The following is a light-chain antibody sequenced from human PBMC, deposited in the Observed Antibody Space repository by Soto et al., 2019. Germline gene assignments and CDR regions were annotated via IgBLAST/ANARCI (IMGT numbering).Light chain of an antibody. CDR3: SSYSNTLRV. V-gene: IGLV2-14*01. CDR1: SSDVGGY. Sequence: QSALTQPASVSGSPGQSITISCTGTSSDVGGYVSWYQQHPGKAPKLMIYDVSNRPSGVSNRFSGSKSGNTASLTISGLQAEEEADYYCSSYSNTLRVFGGGTKVTLL. CDR2: DVS. J-gene: IGLJ2*01.